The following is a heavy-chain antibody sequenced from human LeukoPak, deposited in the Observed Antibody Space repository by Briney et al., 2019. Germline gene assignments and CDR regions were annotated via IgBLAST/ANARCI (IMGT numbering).Heavy chain of an antibody. CDR2: ITNDGSST. J-gene: IGHJ4*02. CDR1: GLTFSSHW. D-gene: IGHD4-17*01. CDR3: ARSGRDYGDRPFDF. V-gene: IGHV3-74*01. Sequence: GGSLRLSCAASGLTFSSHWMHWVRQAPGKGLVWVSRITNDGSSTTYADSVKGRFTIARDNAKNSLYLQMNSLRAEDTAVYYCARSGRDYGDRPFDFWGQGTLVTVSS.